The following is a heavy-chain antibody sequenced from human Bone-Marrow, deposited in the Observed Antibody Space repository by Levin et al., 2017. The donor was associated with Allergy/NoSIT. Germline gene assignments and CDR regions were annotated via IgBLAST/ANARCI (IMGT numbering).Heavy chain of an antibody. CDR1: GDSISSVY. D-gene: IGHD3-22*01. Sequence: SETLSLTCSVSGDSISSVYLSWIRQSPGKGLEWIGYSDHTGSTNSNPSLKSRVTMSADTSKNQFSLRLHSVTAADTAVYYCARFYTSGWYWFDPWGQGTLVTVSS. CDR3: ARFYTSGWYWFDP. V-gene: IGHV4-59*01. J-gene: IGHJ5*02. CDR2: SDHTGST.